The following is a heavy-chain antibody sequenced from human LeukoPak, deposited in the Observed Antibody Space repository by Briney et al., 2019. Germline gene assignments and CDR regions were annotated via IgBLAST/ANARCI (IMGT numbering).Heavy chain of an antibody. D-gene: IGHD3-10*01. J-gene: IGHJ4*02. CDR1: GGSISSSSYY. Sequence: SETLSLTCTVSGGSISSSSYYWGWIRQPPGKGLGWIGSIYYSGSTYYNPSLKSRVTISVDTSKNQFSLKLSSVTAADTAVYYCARAGGYYYGSGSSRLPDYWGQGTLVTVSS. CDR2: IYYSGST. V-gene: IGHV4-39*07. CDR3: ARAGGYYYGSGSSRLPDY.